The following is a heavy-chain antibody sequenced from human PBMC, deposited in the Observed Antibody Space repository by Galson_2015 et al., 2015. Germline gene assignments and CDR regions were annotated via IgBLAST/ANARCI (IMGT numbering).Heavy chain of an antibody. D-gene: IGHD4-17*01. CDR3: ARGPNGDYETYCDY. V-gene: IGHV3-53*01. CDR2: IYDSGST. Sequence: SLRLSCAASGFTVGRNYMSWVRQAPGKGLEWVSVIYDSGSTYSTDSVKGRVTISRDKSKNTLYLQLNSLRAEDTAVYYCARGPNGDYETYCDYWGQGTLVSVSS. J-gene: IGHJ4*02. CDR1: GFTVGRNY.